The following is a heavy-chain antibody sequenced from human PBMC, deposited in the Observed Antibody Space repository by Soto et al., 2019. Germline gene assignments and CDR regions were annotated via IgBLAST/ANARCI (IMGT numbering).Heavy chain of an antibody. CDR3: VRRVASGHRSWFDP. J-gene: IGHJ5*02. Sequence: QVELVQSGAEVKKPGASVKVSCQASADPFTHYDINWVRQATGQALQWMGLMNPNTGNTDYAHKFQGRVTMTRDTSTRTVYMELSSLRSDDTAVYYCVRRVASGHRSWFDPWGQGTLVTVSS. D-gene: IGHD2-21*01. CDR2: MNPNTGNT. CDR1: ADPFTHYD. V-gene: IGHV1-8*01.